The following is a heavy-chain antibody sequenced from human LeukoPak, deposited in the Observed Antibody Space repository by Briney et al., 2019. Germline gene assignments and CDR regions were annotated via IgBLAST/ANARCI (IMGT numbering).Heavy chain of an antibody. CDR3: ARSIVVVPAAIKQARWFDP. Sequence: GESLKISCNGSGYSFTSYWIGWVRQMPGKGLEWMGIIYPGDSDTRYSPSFQGQVTISADKSISTAYLQWSSLKASDTAMYYCARSIVVVPAAIKQARWFDPWGQGTLVTVSS. V-gene: IGHV5-51*01. D-gene: IGHD2-2*02. CDR1: GYSFTSYW. J-gene: IGHJ5*02. CDR2: IYPGDSDT.